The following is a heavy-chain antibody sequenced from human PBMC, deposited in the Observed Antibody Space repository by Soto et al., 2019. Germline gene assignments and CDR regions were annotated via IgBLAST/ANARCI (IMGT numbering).Heavy chain of an antibody. CDR1: GWTFGTYS. D-gene: IGHD3-3*01. V-gene: IGHV3-48*02. Sequence: PGGSLRLSCAASGWTFGTYSMNWVRQAPGKGLEWIAYINSDSDNIMYADSVKGRFTIPRDNAKNSLFLQMNSLTDEDTAVYYCARLYYDYVWGQGTTVTVSS. J-gene: IGHJ6*02. CDR2: INSDSDNI. CDR3: ARLYYDYV.